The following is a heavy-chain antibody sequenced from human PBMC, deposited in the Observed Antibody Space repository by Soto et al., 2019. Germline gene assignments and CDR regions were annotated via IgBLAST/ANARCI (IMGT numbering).Heavy chain of an antibody. D-gene: IGHD3-10*01. Sequence: PGGTLRLSCAASGFTFSRYAMHWVRQAPGKGLEWVAVISYDGSNKCYADSVKGRFTISRDNSKNTLYLQMNSLRAEDTAVYYSARVLWFGELGVIDAFDISGQGTMVTVSS. J-gene: IGHJ3*02. CDR3: ARVLWFGELGVIDAFDI. V-gene: IGHV3-30-3*01. CDR2: ISYDGSNK. CDR1: GFTFSRYA.